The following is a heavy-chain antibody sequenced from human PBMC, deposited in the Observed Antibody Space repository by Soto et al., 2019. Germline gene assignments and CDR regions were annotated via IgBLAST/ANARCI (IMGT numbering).Heavy chain of an antibody. CDR1: GFTFIRYG. J-gene: IGHJ2*01. V-gene: IGHV3-23*04. CDR3: ARRKVTDPGYFDL. Sequence: EVQVVESGGGLVQPGGSLRLSCAASGFTFIRYGMTWVRQAPGKGLEWVSSISAGGGTTSYADSVKGRFTISRDNSKNMLLLQMNSVRAEDTAVYYCARRKVTDPGYFDLWGRGTLVTV. D-gene: IGHD2-21*02. CDR2: ISAGGGTT.